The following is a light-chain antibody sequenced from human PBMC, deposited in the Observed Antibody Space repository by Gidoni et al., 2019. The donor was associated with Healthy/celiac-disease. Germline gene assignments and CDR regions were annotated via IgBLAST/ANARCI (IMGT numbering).Light chain of an antibody. CDR2: LGS. CDR3: MQARQTPPWT. CDR1: QSHLHSNGYNY. V-gene: IGKV2-28*01. J-gene: IGKJ1*01. Sequence: DIVMTQSPLSLPVTPGEPASISCRSSQSHLHSNGYNYLDWYLQKPGQSPQLLIYLGSNRASGVPDRFSGSGSGTDFTLKISRVEAEDVGVYYCMQARQTPPWTFGQGTKVEIK.